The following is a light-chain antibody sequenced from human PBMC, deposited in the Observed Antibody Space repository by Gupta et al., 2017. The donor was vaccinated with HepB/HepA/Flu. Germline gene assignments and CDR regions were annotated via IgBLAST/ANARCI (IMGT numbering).Light chain of an antibody. J-gene: IGKJ1*01. V-gene: IGKV4-1*01. CDR3: QQYDRIPWT. CDR2: WAS. CDR1: QSVLYSSNNKNY. Sequence: DIVMTPSPDSLAVSLGERATINCKSSQSVLYSSNNKNYLAWYQQKPGQPPKQLLYWASTRKYGVPDRFSGSGSGTDFTLTISSLQAEDVAVYYCQQYDRIPWTFGQGTKVEIK.